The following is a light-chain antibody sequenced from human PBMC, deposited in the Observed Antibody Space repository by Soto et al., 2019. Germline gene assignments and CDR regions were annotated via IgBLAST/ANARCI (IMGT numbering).Light chain of an antibody. Sequence: EIVLTQSPGTLSLSPGARDPLSCRARQSINSNYFAWYQQKPGQAPRLLFYSASSRVSGIPDRFTASGSGTDFTLTISRLEPEDFAVYYCQQYGSSGTFGQGTKVDIK. V-gene: IGKV3-20*01. CDR3: QQYGSSGT. CDR1: QSINSNY. CDR2: SAS. J-gene: IGKJ1*01.